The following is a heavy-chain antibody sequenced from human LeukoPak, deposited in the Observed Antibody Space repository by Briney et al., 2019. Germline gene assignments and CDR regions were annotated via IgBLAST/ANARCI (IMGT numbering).Heavy chain of an antibody. CDR2: IWYDGSNK. D-gene: IGHD3-10*01. V-gene: IGHV3-33*08. J-gene: IGHJ5*02. CDR3: ARDASTYYYGSGSPNWFDP. Sequence: PGGSLRLSCAASGFTFSSYAMSWVRQAPGKGLEWVAVIWYDGSNKYYADSVKGRFTISRDNSKNTLYLQMNSLRAEDTAVYYCARDASTYYYGSGSPNWFDPWGQGTLVTVSS. CDR1: GFTFSSYA.